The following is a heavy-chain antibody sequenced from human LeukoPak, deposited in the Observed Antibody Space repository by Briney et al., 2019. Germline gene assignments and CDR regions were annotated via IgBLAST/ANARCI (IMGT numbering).Heavy chain of an antibody. CDR2: LRYDWSNK. CDR1: GFNLSCYG. Sequence: GGVLRLSLSGSGFNLSCYGMHWVRPAPGQGVGGGGFLRYDWSNKYYADSVKGRFTISRDNSKNTLYLQMNSLRAEDTAVYYCAKDRGYHLLAGDFEKGDAFDIWGQGTLVTVSS. D-gene: IGHD2-21*01. V-gene: IGHV3-30*02. CDR3: AKDRGYHLLAGDFEKGDAFDI. J-gene: IGHJ3*02.